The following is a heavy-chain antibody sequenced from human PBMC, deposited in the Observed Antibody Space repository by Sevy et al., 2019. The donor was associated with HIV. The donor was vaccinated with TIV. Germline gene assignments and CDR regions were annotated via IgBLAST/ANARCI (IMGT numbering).Heavy chain of an antibody. D-gene: IGHD6-13*01. V-gene: IGHV4-59*01. CDR3: ARGIAAPRGMDV. CDR1: GDSISGYY. J-gene: IGHJ6*02. Sequence: TENLSLTCTVSGDSISGYYWSWIRQPPGKGLEWIGYFFYSGSTNYNPSLKSRVTISVDMTRNQVSLKVRSVTAADTAVYYCARGIAAPRGMDVWGQGTTVTVSS. CDR2: FFYSGST.